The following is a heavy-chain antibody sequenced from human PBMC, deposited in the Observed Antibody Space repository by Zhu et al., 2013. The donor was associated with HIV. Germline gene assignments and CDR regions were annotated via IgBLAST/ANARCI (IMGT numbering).Heavy chain of an antibody. V-gene: IGHV1-69*01. CDR1: GGTFSSYA. CDR2: IIPIFGTA. J-gene: IGHJ6*01. CDR3: ARGNVDTAMVDYYYYYGMDV. Sequence: QVQLVQSGAEVKKPGSSVKVSCKASGGTFSSYAISWVRQAPGQGLEWMGGIIPIFGTANYAQKFQGRVTITADESTSTAYMELSSLRSEDTAVYYCARGNVDTAMVDYYYYYGMDVWARDHGHRLL. D-gene: IGHD5-18*01.